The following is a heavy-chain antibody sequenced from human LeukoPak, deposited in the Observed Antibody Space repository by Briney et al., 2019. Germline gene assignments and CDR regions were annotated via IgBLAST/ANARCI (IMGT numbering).Heavy chain of an antibody. J-gene: IGHJ4*02. CDR2: ISPRSDTI. V-gene: IGHV3-11*01. CDR3: ARESDSSGYYPDY. Sequence: GGALRLSCAASGFTFSNYYMSWIRQAPGKGLEWISFISPRSDTIYYTDSVKGRFTISRDNTKNSLYLQMNSLRAEDTAVYYCARESDSSGYYPDYWGQGTLVTVSS. CDR1: GFTFSNYY. D-gene: IGHD3-22*01.